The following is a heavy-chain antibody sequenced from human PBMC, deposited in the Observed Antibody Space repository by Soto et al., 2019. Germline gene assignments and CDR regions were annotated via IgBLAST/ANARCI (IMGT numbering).Heavy chain of an antibody. D-gene: IGHD3-10*01. J-gene: IGHJ6*03. V-gene: IGHV4-59*01. Sequence: TSETLSLTCTVSGGSISSYYWSWIRQPPGKGLECIGYIYYSGSTNYNPSLKSRVTISLDTSKNHFSLKLSSVTPADTAVYYCARLGGYYYMDVWGKGTTVTAP. CDR2: IYYSGST. CDR3: ARLGGYYYMDV. CDR1: GGSISSYY.